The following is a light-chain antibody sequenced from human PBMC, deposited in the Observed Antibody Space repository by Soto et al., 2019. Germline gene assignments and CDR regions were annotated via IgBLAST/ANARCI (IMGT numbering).Light chain of an antibody. Sequence: DIQMTQSPSTLSASVGDRVTITCRASQSISVWLAWYQQKPGKAPNLLIYQASRLESGVPSRFSGSGSGTEFTLTISSLEPEDFAVYYCQQRQSWPRTFGQGTKVDIK. CDR1: QSISVW. V-gene: IGKV1-5*03. CDR3: QQRQSWPRT. J-gene: IGKJ1*01. CDR2: QAS.